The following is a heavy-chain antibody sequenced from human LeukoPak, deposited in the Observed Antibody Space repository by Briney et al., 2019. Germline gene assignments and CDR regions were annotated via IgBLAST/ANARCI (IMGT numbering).Heavy chain of an antibody. CDR2: INYSGDT. Sequence: SETLSLTCTVSGGSISSSSYYWDWIRQPPGKGLEWIETINYSGDTYYNPSLKSRVTISVDSSKNQFSLKLSSVTAADTAVYYCVRLQAVTGNFDYWGQGALVTVSS. J-gene: IGHJ4*02. CDR3: VRLQAVTGNFDY. CDR1: GGSISSSSYY. D-gene: IGHD1-20*01. V-gene: IGHV4-39*07.